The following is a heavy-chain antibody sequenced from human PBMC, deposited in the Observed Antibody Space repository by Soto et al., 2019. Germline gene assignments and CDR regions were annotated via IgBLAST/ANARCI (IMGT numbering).Heavy chain of an antibody. V-gene: IGHV4-39*01. CDR3: ASLSSIADAGGGRTEFVP. CDR2: IYYSGST. Sequence: PSETLSLTCTVSGGSISSSSYYWGWIRQPPGKGLEWIGSIYYSGSTYYNPSLKSRVTISVDTSKNPFSLELSSVTAADTAVYYCASLSSIADAGGGRTEFVPWGQGILVTV. D-gene: IGHD6-13*01. J-gene: IGHJ5*02. CDR1: GGSISSSSYY.